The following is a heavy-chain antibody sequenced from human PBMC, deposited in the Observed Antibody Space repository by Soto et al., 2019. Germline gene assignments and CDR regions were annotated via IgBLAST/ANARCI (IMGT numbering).Heavy chain of an antibody. CDR2: IYHSGST. CDR1: GYSISSGYY. Sequence: SETLSLTCAVSGYSISSGYYWGCIRQPPGKGLEWIGSIYHSGSTYYNPSLKSRVTISVDTSKNQFSLKLSSVTAADTAVYYCARDPPSRITPGFFDYWGQGTLVTVSS. V-gene: IGHV4-38-2*02. D-gene: IGHD5-12*01. J-gene: IGHJ4*02. CDR3: ARDPPSRITPGFFDY.